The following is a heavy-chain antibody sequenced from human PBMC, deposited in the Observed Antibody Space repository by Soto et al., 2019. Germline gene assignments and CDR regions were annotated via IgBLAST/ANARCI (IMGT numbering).Heavy chain of an antibody. CDR1: GFTFSNAW. Sequence: EVQLVESGGGLVKPGGSLRLSCAASGFTFSNAWMSWVRQAPGKGLEWVGRIKSKTDGGTTDYAAPVKGRFTISRDDSKNTLYLQMNSLKTEDTAVYYCTTDRGLGYCSSTSCSKAGGVGGPSYYYYYMDVWGKGTTVTVSS. CDR3: TTDRGLGYCSSTSCSKAGGVGGPSYYYYYMDV. J-gene: IGHJ6*03. CDR2: IKSKTDGGTT. V-gene: IGHV3-15*01. D-gene: IGHD2-2*01.